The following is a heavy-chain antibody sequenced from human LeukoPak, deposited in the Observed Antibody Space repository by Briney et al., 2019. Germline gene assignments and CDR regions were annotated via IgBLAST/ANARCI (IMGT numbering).Heavy chain of an antibody. CDR3: ARVPGYCRYFDL. Sequence: SVKVSCKASGGTFSSYAISWVRQAPGQGLEWMGGIIPIFGTANYAQKFQGRVTITADKSTSTAYMELSSLRSEDTAVYYCARVPGYCRYFDLWGRGTLVTVSS. CDR2: IIPIFGTA. D-gene: IGHD2-2*03. V-gene: IGHV1-69*06. CDR1: GGTFSSYA. J-gene: IGHJ2*01.